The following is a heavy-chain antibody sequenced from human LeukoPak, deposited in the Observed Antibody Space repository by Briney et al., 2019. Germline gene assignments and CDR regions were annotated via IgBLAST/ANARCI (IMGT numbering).Heavy chain of an antibody. CDR2: IYYSGST. CDR1: GGSISSYY. CDR3: ASEGRYYDFWSGYYTRSHWFDP. Sequence: SVTLSLTCTVSGGSISSYYWSWIRQPPGKGLEWIGYIYYSGSTNYNPSLKSRVTISVDTSKNQFSLKLSSVTAADTAVYYCASEGRYYDFWSGYYTRSHWFDPWGQGTLVTVSS. D-gene: IGHD3-3*01. V-gene: IGHV4-59*01. J-gene: IGHJ5*02.